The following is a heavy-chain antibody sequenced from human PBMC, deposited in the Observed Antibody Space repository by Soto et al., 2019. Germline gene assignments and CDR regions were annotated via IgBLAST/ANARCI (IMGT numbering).Heavy chain of an antibody. V-gene: IGHV4-59*12. J-gene: IGHJ4*02. D-gene: IGHD2-8*02. CDR2: VFYNGST. Sequence: SETLSLTCTVSGGSLNLYYWSWVRQPPGKGLEWIGFVFYNGSTNYNPSLKSRVTISVDTSKNQFSLKLTSVTAADTAVYYCARDKITGLFDYWGQGALVTVSS. CDR1: GGSLNLYY. CDR3: ARDKITGLFDY.